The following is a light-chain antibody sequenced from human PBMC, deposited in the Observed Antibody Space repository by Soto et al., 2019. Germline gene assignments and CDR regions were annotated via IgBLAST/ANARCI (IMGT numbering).Light chain of an antibody. CDR2: KVS. V-gene: IGKV2-30*01. CDR3: MKGTHWPPWT. Sequence: DVVMTQSPLSLPVTLGQPASISCRSSQSLVYSDGNTYLNWFQQRPGQSPRRLIYKVSNRDSGVPDRFSGSGSGPDFTLKISRVEAEDVGVYYCMKGTHWPPWTFGQGTKVEIK. J-gene: IGKJ1*01. CDR1: QSLVYSDGNTY.